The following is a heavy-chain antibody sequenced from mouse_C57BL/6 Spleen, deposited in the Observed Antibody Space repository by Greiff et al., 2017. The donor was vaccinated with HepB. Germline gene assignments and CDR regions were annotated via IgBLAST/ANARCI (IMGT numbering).Heavy chain of an antibody. Sequence: EVKLMESGEGLVKPGGSLKLSCAASGFTFSSYAMSWVRQTPEKRLEWVAYISSGGDYIYYADTVKGRFTISRDNARNTLYLQMSSLKSEDTAMYYCTRAGDNHYFDYWGQGTTLTVSS. CDR1: GFTFSSYA. CDR3: TRAGDNHYFDY. V-gene: IGHV5-9-1*02. J-gene: IGHJ2*01. D-gene: IGHD1-3*01. CDR2: ISSGGDYI.